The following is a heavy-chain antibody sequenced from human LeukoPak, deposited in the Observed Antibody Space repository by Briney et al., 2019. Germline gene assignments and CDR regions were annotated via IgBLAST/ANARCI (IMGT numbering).Heavy chain of an antibody. CDR3: ASWPTRVTTGFSGAYYYGMDV. CDR1: GFTFSSYA. J-gene: IGHJ6*02. Sequence: GGSLRLSCAASGFTFSSYAMSWVRQAPGKGLEWVSAISGSGGSTYYADSVKGRFTISRDNSKNTLYLQMNSLRAEDTAVYYCASWPTRVTTGFSGAYYYGMDVWGQGTTVTVSS. CDR2: ISGSGGST. V-gene: IGHV3-23*01. D-gene: IGHD4-11*01.